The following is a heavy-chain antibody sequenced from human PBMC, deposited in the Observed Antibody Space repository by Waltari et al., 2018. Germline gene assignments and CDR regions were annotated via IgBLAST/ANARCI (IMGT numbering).Heavy chain of an antibody. J-gene: IGHJ4*02. CDR3: ARDKGFRDSSGGGPYFDY. Sequence: QLQLQESGPGLVKPSETLSLTCTVSGGSISSSSYYWGWIRQPPGKGLEWIGSSNYSGSTYYNPSLKSRVTISVDTSKNQFSLKLSSVTAADTAVYYCARDKGFRDSSGGGPYFDYWGQGTLVTVSS. D-gene: IGHD3-10*01. CDR1: GGSISSSSYY. V-gene: IGHV4-39*07. CDR2: SNYSGST.